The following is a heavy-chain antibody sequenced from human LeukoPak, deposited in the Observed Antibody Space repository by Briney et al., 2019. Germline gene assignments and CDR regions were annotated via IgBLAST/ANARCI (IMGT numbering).Heavy chain of an antibody. Sequence: GGSLRLSCAASGFTLSSYAMHWVRQAPGKGLEWVAIVSYDGNNKYYADSVKGRFTISRDDSRNTLSLQMNSLRTEDTAVYYCARDQMGFGSAFDIWGQGTMVTVSS. V-gene: IGHV3-30-3*01. CDR3: ARDQMGFGSAFDI. D-gene: IGHD3-10*01. CDR2: VSYDGNNK. CDR1: GFTLSSYA. J-gene: IGHJ3*02.